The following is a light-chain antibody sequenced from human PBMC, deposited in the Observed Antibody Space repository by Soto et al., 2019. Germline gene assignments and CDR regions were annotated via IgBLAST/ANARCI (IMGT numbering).Light chain of an antibody. CDR2: EGS. CDR3: CSFAGSNTFV. Sequence: QSSLTQPASVSGSPGHSITLSCTGTSSDVGSYNLVSWYQQHPGKAPKLMIYEGSKRPSGVSNRFSGSKSGNTASLTISGLQAEEEADYYCCSFAGSNTFVFGTGTNVTVL. CDR1: SSDVGSYNL. J-gene: IGLJ1*01. V-gene: IGLV2-23*03.